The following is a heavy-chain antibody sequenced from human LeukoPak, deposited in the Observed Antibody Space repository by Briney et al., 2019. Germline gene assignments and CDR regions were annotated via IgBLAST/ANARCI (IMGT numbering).Heavy chain of an antibody. J-gene: IGHJ4*02. D-gene: IGHD3-16*01. V-gene: IGHV4-39*01. Sequence: SETLSLTCTVSGGSMSSSSHYWGWIRQPPGKELEWIGTIYYSGSTFYNPSLKSRVTISVDTSKNQFSLKLTFVTAADSAVYYCTRRGSPGTLDYWGQGTLVTVSS. CDR1: GGSMSSSSHY. CDR2: IYYSGST. CDR3: TRRGSPGTLDY.